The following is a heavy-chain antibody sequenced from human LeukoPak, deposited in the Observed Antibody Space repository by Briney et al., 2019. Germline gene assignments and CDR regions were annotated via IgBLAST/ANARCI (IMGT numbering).Heavy chain of an antibody. CDR2: ISTYNGNT. V-gene: IGHV1-18*01. J-gene: IGHJ6*03. CDR3: ARDTANYYYYYYMDV. D-gene: IGHD5-18*01. CDR1: GYTFTSYG. Sequence: ASVKVSCKASGYTFTSYGISWVRQAPGQGLDWMGWISTYNGNTNYAQKLQGRVTMTTDTSTSTAYMELRSLRSDDTAVYYCARDTANYYYYYYMDVWGKGTTVTVSS.